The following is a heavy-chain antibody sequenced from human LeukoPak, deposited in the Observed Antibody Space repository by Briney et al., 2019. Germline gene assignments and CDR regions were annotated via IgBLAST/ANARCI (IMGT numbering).Heavy chain of an antibody. CDR2: VFYDGST. J-gene: IGHJ4*02. V-gene: IGHV4-59*01. Sequence: SETLSLTCTVAGGSISGYYWSWIRQPPGKGLEWFAYVFYDGSTNYNPSLKNRVTISRDTSKNQLSLKLSSVTAADTAIYYCAREQRVAGTFDYWGQGILVTISS. D-gene: IGHD6-19*01. CDR3: AREQRVAGTFDY. CDR1: GGSISGYY.